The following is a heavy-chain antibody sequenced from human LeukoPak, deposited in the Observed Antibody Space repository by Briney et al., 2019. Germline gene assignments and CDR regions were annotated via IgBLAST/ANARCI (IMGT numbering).Heavy chain of an antibody. D-gene: IGHD3-22*01. Sequence: PGGSLRLSCAASGFTFSNYWMTWVRRAPGKGLEWVAHIRRDGSETHYVDSVMGRFTISRDNAKNSLYLQMNSLRAEDTAVYYCARDDTHYGSSGSFYDAFDIWGQGTMVTVSS. CDR2: IRRDGSET. J-gene: IGHJ3*02. CDR1: GFTFSNYW. V-gene: IGHV3-7*01. CDR3: ARDDTHYGSSGSFYDAFDI.